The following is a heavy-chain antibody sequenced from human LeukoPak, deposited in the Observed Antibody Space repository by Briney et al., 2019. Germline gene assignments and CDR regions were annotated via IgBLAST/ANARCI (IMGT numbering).Heavy chain of an antibody. CDR1: GYTFTSYG. V-gene: IGHV1-18*01. CDR2: ISANNGNT. J-gene: IGHJ3*02. Sequence: ASVKVSCKASGYTFTSYGISWVRQAPGQGLEWMGWISANNGNTNYAQKLQGRVTMTTDTSTSTAYMELRSQRSDDTAVYYCARGRPHCSSTSCFVDIWGQGTMVTVSS. D-gene: IGHD2-2*01. CDR3: ARGRPHCSSTSCFVDI.